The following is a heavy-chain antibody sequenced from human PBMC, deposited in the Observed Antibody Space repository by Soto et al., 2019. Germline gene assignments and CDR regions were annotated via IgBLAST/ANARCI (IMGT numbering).Heavy chain of an antibody. D-gene: IGHD6-19*01. CDR3: AERAVAEDYYMDV. V-gene: IGHV4-34*01. CDR2: INHSGST. J-gene: IGHJ6*03. Sequence: SQTLSLTCVVYGGSFSGYYWSWIRQPPGKGLEWIGEINHSGSTNYNPSLKSRVTISVDTSKNQFSLKLSSVTAADTAVYYCAERAVAEDYYMDVWGKGTTVTVSS. CDR1: GGSFSGYY.